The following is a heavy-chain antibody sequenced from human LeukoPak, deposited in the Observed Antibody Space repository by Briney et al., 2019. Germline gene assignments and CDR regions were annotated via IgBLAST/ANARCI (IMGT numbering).Heavy chain of an antibody. CDR1: GGSFSGYY. V-gene: IGHV4-34*01. D-gene: IGHD3-9*01. CDR2: INHSGST. Sequence: SETLSLTCAVYGGSFSGYYWSWIRQPPGKGLEWIGEINHSGSTNYNPSLKSRVTISVDTSKNQFSLKLSSVTAADTAVYYCARDRPLLRYFDWPRGPFDYWGQGTLVTVSS. J-gene: IGHJ4*02. CDR3: ARDRPLLRYFDWPRGPFDY.